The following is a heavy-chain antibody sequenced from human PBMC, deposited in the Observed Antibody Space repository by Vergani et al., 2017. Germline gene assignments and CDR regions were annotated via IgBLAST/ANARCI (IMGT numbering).Heavy chain of an antibody. CDR3: ARWARHSSSWYEDY. J-gene: IGHJ4*02. CDR2: ISSSSSTI. V-gene: IGHV3-48*01. D-gene: IGHD6-13*01. Sequence: EVQLVESGGGLVPPGRSLRLSCAASGFSFGDYAMTWVRQAPGKGLEWVSYISSSSSTIYYADSVKGRFTISRDNAKNSLYLQMNSLRAEDTAVYYCARWARHSSSWYEDYWGQGTLVTVSS. CDR1: GFSFGDYA.